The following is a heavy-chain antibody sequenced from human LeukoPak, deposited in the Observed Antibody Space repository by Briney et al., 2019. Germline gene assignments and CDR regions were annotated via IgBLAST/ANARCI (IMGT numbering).Heavy chain of an antibody. CDR1: GFTFDDYA. CDR3: AKGHRYCSGTSCYIGLDAFDI. V-gene: IGHV3-9*01. Sequence: PGRSLRLSCAASGFTFDDYAMHWVRQAPGKGLEWVSGISWNSGSIGYADSVKGRFTISRDNAKNSLYLQMNSLRAEDTALYYCAKGHRYCSGTSCYIGLDAFDIWGQGTMVTVSS. CDR2: ISWNSGSI. J-gene: IGHJ3*02. D-gene: IGHD2-2*02.